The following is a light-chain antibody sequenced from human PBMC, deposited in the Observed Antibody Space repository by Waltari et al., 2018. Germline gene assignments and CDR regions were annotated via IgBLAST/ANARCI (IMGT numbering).Light chain of an antibody. J-gene: IGLJ2*01. Sequence: SYVLTQPPSVSVDPGKTARLTCGVDDIESKSVNWYQQKPGQAPVLVMFYDNDRPSEIPARFSGSNSGNTATLTITWVEAGDEADYHCQVWDDVTNSGVFGGGTKLTVL. CDR1: DIESKS. CDR2: YDN. CDR3: QVWDDVTNSGV. V-gene: IGLV3-21*04.